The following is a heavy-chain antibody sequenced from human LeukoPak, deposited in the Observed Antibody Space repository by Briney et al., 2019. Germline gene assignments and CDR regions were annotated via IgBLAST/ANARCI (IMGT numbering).Heavy chain of an antibody. CDR2: ISGSGGNI. D-gene: IGHD3-3*01. Sequence: PGGSLRLSCAASGFTFSSYAMSWVRQAPGKGLEWVSGISGSGGNIHYVDSVKGRFTISRDNYKNMLYLQMNGLRAEDTAVYYCAKTDRTGALGRFRMRSDAFDIWGQGTMVTVSS. CDR3: AKTDRTGALGRFRMRSDAFDI. J-gene: IGHJ3*02. CDR1: GFTFSSYA. V-gene: IGHV3-23*01.